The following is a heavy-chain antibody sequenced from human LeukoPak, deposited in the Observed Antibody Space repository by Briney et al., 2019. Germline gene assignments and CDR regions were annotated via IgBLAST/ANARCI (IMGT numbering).Heavy chain of an antibody. CDR1: GFIFSSYS. J-gene: IGHJ4*02. CDR3: ARVGNDFWSGKPIDY. Sequence: GGSLRLSCAASGFIFSSYSMNWVRQAPGKGLEWVSSISSSSSYIYYADSVKGRFTISRDNARNSLYLQMNSLRAEDTAVYYCARVGNDFWSGKPIDYWGQGTLVTVSS. CDR2: ISSSSSYI. D-gene: IGHD3-3*01. V-gene: IGHV3-21*01.